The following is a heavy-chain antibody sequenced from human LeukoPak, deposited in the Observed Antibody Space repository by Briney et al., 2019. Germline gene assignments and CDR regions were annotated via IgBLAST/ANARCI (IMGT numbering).Heavy chain of an antibody. CDR3: ARNVWSGYAFDY. CDR1: GYTFTSYD. D-gene: IGHD3-3*01. V-gene: IGHV1-8*01. Sequence: ASVKVSCKASGYTFTSYDINWVRQAPGQGLEWMGWMNPNSANTGYAQKLQGRVTITADKSTSTAYMELSSLRSEDTAVYYCARNVWSGYAFDYWGQGTLVTVSS. CDR2: MNPNSANT. J-gene: IGHJ4*02.